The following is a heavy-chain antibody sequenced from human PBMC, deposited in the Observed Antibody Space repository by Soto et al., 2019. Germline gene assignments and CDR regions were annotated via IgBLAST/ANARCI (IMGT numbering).Heavy chain of an antibody. CDR3: ARRDYGSGSYYPSNRYYYYGMDV. CDR1: GYSFTSYW. CDR2: IYPGDSYT. D-gene: IGHD3-10*01. V-gene: IGHV5-51*01. Sequence: PGESLKISCKGSGYSFTSYWIGWVRQMPGKGLEWMGIIYPGDSYTNYSPSFQGHVTISADKSISTAYLQWSSLKASDTAMYYCARRDYGSGSYYPSNRYYYYGMDVWGQGTTVTVSS. J-gene: IGHJ6*02.